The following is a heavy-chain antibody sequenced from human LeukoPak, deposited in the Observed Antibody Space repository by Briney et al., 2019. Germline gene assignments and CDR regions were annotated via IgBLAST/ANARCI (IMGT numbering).Heavy chain of an antibody. J-gene: IGHJ4*02. CDR2: ISGSGGST. V-gene: IGHV3-23*01. CDR3: AKAHYYDSSGYSDY. Sequence: GGSLRLSCAASGFTFSSYAMSWVRQAPGKGLEWVSAISGSGGSTYYADSVKGRFTISRNNSKNTLYLQMNSLRAEDTAVYYCAKAHYYDSSGYSDYWGQGTLVTVSS. D-gene: IGHD3-22*01. CDR1: GFTFSSYA.